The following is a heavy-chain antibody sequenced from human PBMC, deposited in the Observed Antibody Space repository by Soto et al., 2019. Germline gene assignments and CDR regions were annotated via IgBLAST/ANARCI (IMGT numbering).Heavy chain of an antibody. Sequence: QVQLQESGSGLVKPSQSLSLTCTVSGVSLNTADTWWSWIRQSPGKGLEFIGYYHSGGSAYYDASFRRRGIISAYTSNSQLSLKLSSVTVADTALYFCVRSRQMESGNDYGLDGWGQANKVTVS. CDR2: YHSGGSA. V-gene: IGHV4-30-4*01. D-gene: IGHD1-1*01. CDR1: GVSLNTADTW. CDR3: VRSRQMESGNDYGLDG. J-gene: IGHJ6*02.